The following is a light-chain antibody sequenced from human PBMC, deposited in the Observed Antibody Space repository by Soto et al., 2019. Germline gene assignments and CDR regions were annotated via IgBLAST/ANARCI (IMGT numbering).Light chain of an antibody. CDR1: SSNIGAGYD. J-gene: IGLJ1*01. Sequence: QSALTQPPSGSGAPGQRVTISCTRSSSNIGAGYDVHWYQQLPGTAPKLLIYGNSNRPSGVPDRFSGSKSGTSASLAITGLQAEDEADYYCQSYDSSLRYVFGTGTKVTVL. CDR2: GNS. V-gene: IGLV1-40*01. CDR3: QSYDSSLRYV.